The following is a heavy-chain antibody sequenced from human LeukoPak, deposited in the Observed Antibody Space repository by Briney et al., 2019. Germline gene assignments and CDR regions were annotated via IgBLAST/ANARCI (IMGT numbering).Heavy chain of an antibody. V-gene: IGHV5-51*01. J-gene: IGHJ4*02. CDR1: GSSFTSYW. Sequence: GEPLQISCQGSGSSFTSYWIGWVRQLPGKGLEWMGIIYPGDSDNRYSPSFQGQVTISADKSISPAYLKWSSLKASAPAMYSCAIHSNYYGLGSYSPVFNQLDYWGQGSLVTVSS. CDR3: AIHSNYYGLGSYSPVFNQLDY. D-gene: IGHD3-10*01. CDR2: IYPGDSDN.